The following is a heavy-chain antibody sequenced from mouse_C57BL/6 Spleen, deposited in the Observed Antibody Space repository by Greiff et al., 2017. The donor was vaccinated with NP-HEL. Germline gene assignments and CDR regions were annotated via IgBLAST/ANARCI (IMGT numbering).Heavy chain of an antibody. CDR1: GYTFTAYE. J-gene: IGHJ3*01. Sequence: VQLQQSGAELVGLGASVPLSAKASGYTFTAYEKHGVKQTPLHGLEGIGAIDPETGGTAYNQKFKGKAILTADKSSSTAYMELRSLTSEDSAVYYCTRGSAYWGQGTLVTVSA. CDR3: TRGSAY. CDR2: IDPETGGT. V-gene: IGHV1-15*01.